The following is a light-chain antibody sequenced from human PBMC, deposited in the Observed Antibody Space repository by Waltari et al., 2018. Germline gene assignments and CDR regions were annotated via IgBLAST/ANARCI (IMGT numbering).Light chain of an antibody. J-gene: IGLJ2*01. CDR1: SSDVGGYDY. CDR2: DVT. V-gene: IGLV2-14*03. CDR3: SSFTSSSTLV. Sequence: QSALTQPAPVSGSPGQSITISCIGTSSDVGGYDYVSWYQQHPGKPPKLMIYDVTNRPSGVSYRFSGSKSGNTASLTISGLQAEDEADYYCSSFTSSSTLVFGGGTELTVL.